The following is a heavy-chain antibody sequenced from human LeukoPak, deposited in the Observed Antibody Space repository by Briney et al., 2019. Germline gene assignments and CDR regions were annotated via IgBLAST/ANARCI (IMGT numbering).Heavy chain of an antibody. J-gene: IGHJ4*02. D-gene: IGHD3-3*01. Sequence: SETLSLTCTVSGGSISSNNYYWSWIRQPPGKGLEWIGEINHSGSTNYNPSLKSRVTISVDTSKNQFSLKLSSVTAADTAVYYCARGHYDFWSGYYTDWGQGTLVTVSS. CDR2: INHSGST. CDR3: ARGHYDFWSGYYTD. V-gene: IGHV4-39*07. CDR1: GGSISSNNYY.